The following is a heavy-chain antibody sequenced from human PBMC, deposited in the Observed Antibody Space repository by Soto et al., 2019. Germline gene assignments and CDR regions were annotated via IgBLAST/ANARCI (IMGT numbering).Heavy chain of an antibody. CDR3: ARHSRVYIAARPAGCFDP. D-gene: IGHD6-6*01. CDR1: GGSISSYY. J-gene: IGHJ5*02. Sequence: QVQLQESGPGLVKPSETLSLTCTVSGGSISSYYWSWIRQPPGKGLEWIGYIYYSGSTNYNPSLKSRVTISVDTSKNQFSLKLSSVTAADTAVYYCARHSRVYIAARPAGCFDPWGQGTLVTVSS. CDR2: IYYSGST. V-gene: IGHV4-59*08.